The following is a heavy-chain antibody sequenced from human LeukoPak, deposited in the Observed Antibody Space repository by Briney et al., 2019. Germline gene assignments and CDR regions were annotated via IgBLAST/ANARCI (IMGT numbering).Heavy chain of an antibody. V-gene: IGHV3-48*03. Sequence: GGSLRLSCAASGFTFSSYEMNWVRQAPGKGLEWVSYISSSGNTIYYADSVKGRFTISRDNAKNSLYLQMNSLRAEDTAVYYCARGKTSQNIVTRKTYNWFDPWGQGTLVTVSS. CDR1: GFTFSSYE. CDR3: ARGKTSQNIVTRKTYNWFDP. J-gene: IGHJ5*02. D-gene: IGHD2/OR15-2a*01. CDR2: ISSSGNTI.